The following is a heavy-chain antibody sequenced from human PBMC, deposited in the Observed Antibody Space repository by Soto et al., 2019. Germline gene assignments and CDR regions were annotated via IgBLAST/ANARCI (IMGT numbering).Heavy chain of an antibody. CDR1: GGSISSSSYY. Sequence: QLQLQESGPGLVKPSETLSLTCTVSGGSISSSSYYWGWIRQPPGKGLEWIGSIYYSGSTYYNPSLKSRVTISVDTSKNQFSLKLSSVTAADTAVYYCARQPTAEYMVRGVFGYPDQPPNWFDPWGQGTLVTVSS. J-gene: IGHJ5*02. CDR2: IYYSGST. D-gene: IGHD3-10*01. V-gene: IGHV4-39*01. CDR3: ARQPTAEYMVRGVFGYPDQPPNWFDP.